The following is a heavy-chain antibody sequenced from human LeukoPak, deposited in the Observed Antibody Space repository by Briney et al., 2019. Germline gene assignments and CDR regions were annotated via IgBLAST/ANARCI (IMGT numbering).Heavy chain of an antibody. CDR1: GFTFSTYA. V-gene: IGHV3-23*01. CDR2: ISGSGGST. CDR3: AKPRSDYYYSAFDY. J-gene: IGHJ4*02. Sequence: PGGSLRLSCAASGFTFSTYAMTWVRQAPGKGLGWVSGISGSGGSTYYADSVKGRFTISRDNSKNTLYLQMNSLRAEDTAVYYCAKPRSDYYYSAFDYWGQGTLVTVSS. D-gene: IGHD3-22*01.